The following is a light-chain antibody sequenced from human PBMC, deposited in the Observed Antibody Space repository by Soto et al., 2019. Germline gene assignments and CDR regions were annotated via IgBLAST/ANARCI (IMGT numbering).Light chain of an antibody. CDR3: QTYDSSLRGSI. CDR1: SSNIGAGYD. Sequence: QSVLTQPPSVSGAPGQRVTISCTGSSSNIGAGYDVHWYQQLPGTAPKLLIYVTNNRPSGVPDRFSGSKSGTSASLAITGLRAEDEADYYCQTYDSSLRGSIFGGWTKLTFL. J-gene: IGLJ2*01. CDR2: VTN. V-gene: IGLV1-40*01.